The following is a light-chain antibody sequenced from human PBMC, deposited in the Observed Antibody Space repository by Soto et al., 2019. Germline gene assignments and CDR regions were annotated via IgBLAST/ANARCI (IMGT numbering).Light chain of an antibody. Sequence: QSALTQPPSASGSPGQSVTISCTGTSSDVGRYNYVSWYQQHPGKAPKLMIYEVTKRPSGVPDRFSGSKSGNTASLTVSGLQDEDEADYYCSSYGGTNDYVVFGGGTKLTVL. CDR1: SSDVGRYNY. CDR2: EVT. V-gene: IGLV2-8*01. J-gene: IGLJ2*01. CDR3: SSYGGTNDYVV.